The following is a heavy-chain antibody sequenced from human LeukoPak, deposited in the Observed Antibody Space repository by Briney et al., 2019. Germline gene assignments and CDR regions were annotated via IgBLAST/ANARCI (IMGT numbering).Heavy chain of an antibody. CDR1: GFTFSNYA. Sequence: PGGSLRLSCEASGFTFSNYAMSWVRQAPGKGLEWVSTISGSGGSTYYADSVKGRFTISRDNSKNTLYLQMNSLRAEDTAVYYCARAEYSSVIGYWGQGTLVTVSS. CDR3: ARAEYSSVIGY. CDR2: ISGSGGST. V-gene: IGHV3-23*01. D-gene: IGHD6-6*01. J-gene: IGHJ4*02.